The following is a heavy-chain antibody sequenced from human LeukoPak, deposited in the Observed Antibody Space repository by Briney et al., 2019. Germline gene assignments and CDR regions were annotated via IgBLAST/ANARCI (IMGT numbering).Heavy chain of an antibody. CDR1: GYTFTGYY. V-gene: IGHV1-2*02. D-gene: IGHD3-22*01. Sequence: GASVKVSCKASGYTFTGYYMHWVRQAPGQGLEWMGWINPNSGDTNYAQKFQGRVTMTRDTSISTAYMELSRLRSDDTAVYYCARDSGYYDSSGYYPFDYWGQGTLVTVSS. CDR3: ARDSGYYDSSGYYPFDY. CDR2: INPNSGDT. J-gene: IGHJ4*02.